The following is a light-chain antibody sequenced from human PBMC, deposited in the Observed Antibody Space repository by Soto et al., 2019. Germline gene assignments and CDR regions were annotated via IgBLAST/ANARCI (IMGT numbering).Light chain of an antibody. CDR2: SNH. Sequence: QSVLTQPPSASGTPGQRVTISCSGSSSNIGSNSVNWYQQLPGTAPKLLIYSNHQRPSGVPDRFSGSKSGTSASLAISGLQSEDEADYYCASWDDSLNGLYVFTTGTKVTVL. CDR1: SSNIGSNS. CDR3: ASWDDSLNGLYV. V-gene: IGLV1-44*01. J-gene: IGLJ1*01.